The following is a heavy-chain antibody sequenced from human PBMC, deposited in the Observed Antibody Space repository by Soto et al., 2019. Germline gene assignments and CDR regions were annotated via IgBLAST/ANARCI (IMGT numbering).Heavy chain of an antibody. CDR3: ARAAVAAHFDL. J-gene: IGHJ4*02. Sequence: PGGSLRLSCAASGFTFSSYWMHWVRQAPGKGLVWVSRINSDGSTTSYADAVKGRFSISRDNARNTLYPQMNSLTAEDTAVYYCARAAVAAHFDLWGQGALVTVSS. D-gene: IGHD6-19*01. V-gene: IGHV3-74*01. CDR2: INSDGSTT. CDR1: GFTFSSYW.